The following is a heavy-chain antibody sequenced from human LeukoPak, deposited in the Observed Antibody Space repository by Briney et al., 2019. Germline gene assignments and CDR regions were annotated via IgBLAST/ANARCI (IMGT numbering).Heavy chain of an antibody. CDR2: ISASGSST. J-gene: IGHJ4*02. CDR1: GFTFSSYA. D-gene: IGHD3-10*01. CDR3: AKSHYYGSGSYDY. Sequence: GGSPRLSCAASGFTFSSYAMSWVRQAPGKGLEWVSTISASGSSTYYADSVKGRFTLSRDNSKNTLYLQMNSLRAEDTAVYYCAKSHYYGSGSYDYWGQGTLVTVSS. V-gene: IGHV3-23*01.